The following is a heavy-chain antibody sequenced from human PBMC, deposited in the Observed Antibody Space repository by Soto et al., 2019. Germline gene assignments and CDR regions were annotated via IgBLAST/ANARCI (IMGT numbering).Heavy chain of an antibody. CDR3: GRSIAVPSGHIDH. CDR2: VYYTGST. D-gene: IGHD6-6*01. V-gene: IGHV4-59*01. CDR1: GGSMSGYY. Sequence: QVQLQESGPGLVKPSETLSLTCRVSGGSMSGYYWSWVRLAPGKGLEWIGYVYYTGSTNYNPSLQSRVSISVDTSNKLFSLSLSLVTAADTAVYFCGRSIAVPSGHIDHWGQGIRVTISS. J-gene: IGHJ4*02.